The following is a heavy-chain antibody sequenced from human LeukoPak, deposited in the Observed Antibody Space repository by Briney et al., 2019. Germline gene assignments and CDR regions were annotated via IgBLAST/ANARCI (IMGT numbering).Heavy chain of an antibody. CDR2: ITSSGSTI. CDR1: GFTFSNYE. D-gene: IGHD2-15*01. Sequence: QPGGSLRLSCAASGFTFSNYEMNWVRQAPGKGLEWVSYITSSGSTIYYADSVKGRFTISRDNAKNSLYLQMNSLRAEDTAVYYCARDPPYCSGGSRYSGPLDYWGQGTLVTVSS. V-gene: IGHV3-48*03. CDR3: ARDPPYCSGGSRYSGPLDY. J-gene: IGHJ4*02.